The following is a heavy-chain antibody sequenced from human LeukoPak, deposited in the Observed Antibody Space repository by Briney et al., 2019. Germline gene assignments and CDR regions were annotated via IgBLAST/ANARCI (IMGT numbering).Heavy chain of an antibody. CDR2: IYHSGST. CDR3: ARGPGTWYYY. V-gene: IGHV4-39*07. J-gene: IGHJ4*02. D-gene: IGHD6-13*01. CDR1: GGSISSGSNY. Sequence: SETLSLTCTVSGGSISSGSNYWGWIRQPPGKGLEWIGSIYHSGSTNYNPSLKSRVTISIDTSKNQFSLKLSSVTAADTALYYCARGPGTWYYYWGQGTLVTVSS.